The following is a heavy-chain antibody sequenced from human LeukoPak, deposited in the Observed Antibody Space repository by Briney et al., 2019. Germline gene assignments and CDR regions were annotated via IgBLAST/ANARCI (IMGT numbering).Heavy chain of an antibody. D-gene: IGHD6-13*01. CDR3: ARTTEAHSWRTRYYDYYMDV. V-gene: IGHV4-59*01. J-gene: IGHJ6*03. CDR1: GGSISSYY. CDR2: IHYTGST. Sequence: PSETLSLTCTVSGGSISSYYWSWLRQSPGKGLECIGYIHYTGSTNYNPSLKSRVTISVETSKNQFSLKLSSVTAADTAVYYCARTTEAHSWRTRYYDYYMDVWGKGTTVTVSS.